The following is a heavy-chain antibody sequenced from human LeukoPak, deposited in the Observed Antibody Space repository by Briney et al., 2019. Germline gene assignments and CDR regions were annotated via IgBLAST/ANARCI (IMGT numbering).Heavy chain of an antibody. Sequence: SDTLSLTCTVSVGFISLYYWSWIRQPPGKGLEWIGYIYYSGSTNYNPSLKSRVTISLATSKNQFSLKLSSVTAADTAVYYCARGSYYYYYYMDVWGKGTTVTVSS. V-gene: IGHV4-59*07. CDR1: VGFISLYY. CDR3: ARGSYYYYYYMDV. CDR2: IYYSGST. J-gene: IGHJ6*03. D-gene: IGHD1-26*01.